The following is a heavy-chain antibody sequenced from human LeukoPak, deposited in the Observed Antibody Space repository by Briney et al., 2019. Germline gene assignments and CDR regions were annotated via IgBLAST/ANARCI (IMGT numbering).Heavy chain of an antibody. Sequence: KAGGSLRLSCAASGFTFSSDSMNWVRQAPGKGLEWVSSISSSSSYIYYADSVKGRFTISRDNAKNSLYLQMNSLRAEDTAVYYCARGDGRMARHGAIDYWGQGTLVTVSS. D-gene: IGHD4/OR15-4a*01. V-gene: IGHV3-21*01. J-gene: IGHJ4*02. CDR1: GFTFSSDS. CDR2: ISSSSSYI. CDR3: ARGDGRMARHGAIDY.